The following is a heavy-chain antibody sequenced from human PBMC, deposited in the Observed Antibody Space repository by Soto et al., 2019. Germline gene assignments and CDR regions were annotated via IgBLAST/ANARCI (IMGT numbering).Heavy chain of an antibody. V-gene: IGHV3-7*05. J-gene: IGHJ6*02. Sequence: GGSLRLSCEASGFSFSQPWMTWVRQAPGKGLEWVANMNRDGTEKHYVDSGKGRFTISRDNAKNSLYLQMNSLRAEDTAVYYCARGHYGMDVWGQGTTVTVSS. CDR2: MNRDGTEK. CDR1: GFSFSQPW. CDR3: ARGHYGMDV.